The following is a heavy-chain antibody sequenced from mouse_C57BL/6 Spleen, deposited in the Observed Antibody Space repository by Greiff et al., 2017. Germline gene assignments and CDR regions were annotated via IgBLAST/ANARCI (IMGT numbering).Heavy chain of an antibody. CDR3: AKDDYVGPIY. D-gene: IGHD2-4*01. CDR2: IWSGGST. Sequence: VQVVESGPGLVQPSQSLSITCTVSGFSLTSYGVHWVRQPPGKGLEWLGVIWSGGSTDYNAAFISRLSISKDNSKSQVFFKMNSLQADDTAIYYCAKDDYVGPIYWGQGTSVTVSS. V-gene: IGHV2-4*01. CDR1: GFSLTSYG. J-gene: IGHJ4*01.